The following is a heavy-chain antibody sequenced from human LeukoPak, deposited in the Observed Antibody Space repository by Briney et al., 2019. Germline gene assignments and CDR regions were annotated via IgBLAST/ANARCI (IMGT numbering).Heavy chain of an antibody. Sequence: PGGSLRLSCAASGFTFDDYGMSWVRQAPGKGLELVSGINWNGGSTGYADSVKGRFTISRVNAKNSLYLQMNSLRAEDTALYYCAREYYYDSSGYVAFDIWGQGTMVTVSS. J-gene: IGHJ3*02. V-gene: IGHV3-20*04. CDR3: AREYYYDSSGYVAFDI. D-gene: IGHD3-22*01. CDR2: INWNGGST. CDR1: GFTFDDYG.